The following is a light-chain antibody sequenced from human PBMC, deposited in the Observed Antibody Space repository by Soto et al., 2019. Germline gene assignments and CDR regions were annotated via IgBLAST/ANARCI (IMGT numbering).Light chain of an antibody. Sequence: IQMTQSPSCLSASVGDRVTITCRASQSISSYLNWYQQKPGKAPKLLIYAASSLQSGVPSRFSGSGSGTDFTLTISSLQPEDFATYYCQQSYSTLTFGPGTKVDI. CDR1: QSISSY. V-gene: IGKV1-39*01. J-gene: IGKJ3*01. CDR3: QQSYSTLT. CDR2: AAS.